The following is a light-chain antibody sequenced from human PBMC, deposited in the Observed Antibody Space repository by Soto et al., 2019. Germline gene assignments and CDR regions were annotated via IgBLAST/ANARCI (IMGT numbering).Light chain of an antibody. CDR3: QQYNSYSGT. V-gene: IGKV1-5*01. CDR1: QSINTW. J-gene: IGKJ1*01. Sequence: DIQLTQSPSTLSASVGDRVTITCRASQSINTWLAWYQQKPGKAPKLLIYDASNLESGVPSRFSGSGSGTEFTLTISSLQPDDFATYYCQQYNSYSGTFGQGTKVDIK. CDR2: DAS.